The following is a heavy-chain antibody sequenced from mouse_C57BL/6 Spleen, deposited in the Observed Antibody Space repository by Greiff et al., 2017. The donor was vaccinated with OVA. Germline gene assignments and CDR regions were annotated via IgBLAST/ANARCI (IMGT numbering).Heavy chain of an antibody. CDR2: ISSGSSTI. CDR1: GFTFSDYG. Sequence: DVQLQESGGGLVKPGGSLKLSCAASGFTFSDYGMHWVRQAPEKGLEWVAYISSGSSTIYYADTVKGRFTISRDNAKNTLFLQMTSLRSEDTAMYYCARLIYYGNYEAMDYWGQGTSVTVSS. J-gene: IGHJ4*01. CDR3: ARLIYYGNYEAMDY. V-gene: IGHV5-17*01. D-gene: IGHD2-1*01.